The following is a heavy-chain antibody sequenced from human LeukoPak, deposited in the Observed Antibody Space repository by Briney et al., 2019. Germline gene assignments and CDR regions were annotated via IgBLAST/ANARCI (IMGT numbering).Heavy chain of an antibody. Sequence: GGSLRLSCAASGFTFSDHYMIWLRQAPGKGLESISYISHNGDTKYYADSVKGRLSISRDNAKSSLYLEMNSQRVEDTAVYYCARDRHGYFDYWGQGTLVTVSS. D-gene: IGHD6-13*01. J-gene: IGHJ4*02. V-gene: IGHV3-11*01. CDR1: GFTFSDHY. CDR3: ARDRHGYFDY. CDR2: ISHNGDTK.